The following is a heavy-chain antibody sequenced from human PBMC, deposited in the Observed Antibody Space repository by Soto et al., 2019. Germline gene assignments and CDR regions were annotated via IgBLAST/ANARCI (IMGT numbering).Heavy chain of an antibody. CDR1: GITFSDCG. D-gene: IGHD2-21*01. J-gene: IGHJ3*02. V-gene: IGHV3-23*01. CDR3: TTTSSHVVVAVATTSDAFDI. CDR2: ISVKGART. Sequence: EVQLLEAGGDLVQPGGSLRLSCVASGITFSDCGMTWVRQDPWKGLDWVASISVKGARTFYAESVKGRFTISRDNLKNTVSLQMIRLRAEDTALYYCTTTSSHVVVAVATTSDAFDIWGRGTPVTVS.